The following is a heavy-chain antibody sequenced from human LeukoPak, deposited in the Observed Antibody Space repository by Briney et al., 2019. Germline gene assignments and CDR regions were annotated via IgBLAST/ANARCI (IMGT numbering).Heavy chain of an antibody. D-gene: IGHD1-26*01. Sequence: SQTLSLTCTVPGGSISSSCYFWGWLRQPPGKGPEWIGTVYYSGSTYHNPSLKSRVTISVDTAKNHFSLNLNSVTVEDTAVYYCARMVGGTHVDYWGQGTLVTVSS. J-gene: IGHJ4*02. CDR2: VYYSGST. CDR1: GGSISSSCYF. CDR3: ARMVGGTHVDY. V-gene: IGHV4-39*02.